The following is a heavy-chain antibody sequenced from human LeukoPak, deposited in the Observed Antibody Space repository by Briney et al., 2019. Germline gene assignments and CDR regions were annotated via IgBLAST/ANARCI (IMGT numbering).Heavy chain of an antibody. CDR2: IYYSGST. V-gene: IGHV4-59*01. CDR3: ARGWWDYYDSSGYSNGLDP. CDR1: GGSISSYY. Sequence: SETLSLICTVSGGSISSYYWSWIPQPPGKGLEWIGYIYYSGSTNYKQSLKSRVTISVDTSKNQSSLKLSSVTAADTAVYYCARGWWDYYDSSGYSNGLDPWGKGTLVIVS. D-gene: IGHD3-22*01. J-gene: IGHJ5*02.